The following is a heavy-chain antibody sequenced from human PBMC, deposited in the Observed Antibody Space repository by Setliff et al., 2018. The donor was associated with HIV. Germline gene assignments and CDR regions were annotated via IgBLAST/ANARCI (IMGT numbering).Heavy chain of an antibody. CDR2: ISTSGRT. J-gene: IGHJ3*02. V-gene: IGHV4-61*09. CDR3: ARADNYYYDSGAFKSGLDAFDI. CDR1: GGSISSGSYY. Sequence: SETLSLTCTVSGGSISSGSYYWSWIRQPAGKGLEWIGHISTSGRTNYNPSLMSRLTISVDTSKNQFSLKLSSVTAADTAVYHCARADNYYYDSGAFKSGLDAFDIWGQGTMVTVSS. D-gene: IGHD3-22*01.